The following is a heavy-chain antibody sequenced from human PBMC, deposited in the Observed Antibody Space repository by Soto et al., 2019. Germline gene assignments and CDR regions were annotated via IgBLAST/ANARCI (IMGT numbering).Heavy chain of an antibody. J-gene: IGHJ4*02. Sequence: QVQLVQAGAEVKKPGASVKVSCKASGCTFTSYAMHWVGRAPGQMLEWMGWINAGNGNTKYSQKFQSRVSITKDTSASTAYMELSSLRSEDTAGYYCARDVGATGDWGQGTLVTVSS. V-gene: IGHV1-3*01. D-gene: IGHD1-26*01. CDR3: ARDVGATGD. CDR2: INAGNGNT. CDR1: GCTFTSYA.